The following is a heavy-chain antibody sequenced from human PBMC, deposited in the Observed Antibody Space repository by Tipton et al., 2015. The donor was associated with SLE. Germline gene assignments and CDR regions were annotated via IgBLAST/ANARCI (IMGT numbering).Heavy chain of an antibody. Sequence: SLRLSCAASGFTFSSYWMHWVRQAPGKGLVWVSRINSDGSSTSYADSVKGRFTISRDNSKNTLYLQMNSLRSDDTAVYYCARGTPNYDILTGYYPFDYWGQGTLVTVSS. D-gene: IGHD3-9*01. CDR2: INSDGSST. V-gene: IGHV3-74*01. CDR1: GFTFSSYW. J-gene: IGHJ4*02. CDR3: ARGTPNYDILTGYYPFDY.